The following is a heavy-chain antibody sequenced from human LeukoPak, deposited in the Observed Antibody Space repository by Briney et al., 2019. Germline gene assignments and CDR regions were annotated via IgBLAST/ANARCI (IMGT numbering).Heavy chain of an antibody. D-gene: IGHD1-1*01. CDR1: GFTFNTYN. Sequence: GGSLRLSCVASGFTFNTYNMNWVRQAPGKGLEWVSSITSSSSYIYYADSVKGRFTISRDNAKNSLYLQMNSLRAEDTAVYYCAGSSMLENYYVDVWGKGTTVTISS. CDR3: AGSSMLENYYVDV. CDR2: ITSSSSYI. V-gene: IGHV3-21*01. J-gene: IGHJ6*03.